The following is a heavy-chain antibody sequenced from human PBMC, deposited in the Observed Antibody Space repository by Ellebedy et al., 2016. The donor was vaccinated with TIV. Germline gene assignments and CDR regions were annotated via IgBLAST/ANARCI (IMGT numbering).Heavy chain of an antibody. CDR1: GGSISSGGYS. V-gene: IGHV4-61*08. CDR2: ISYSGST. CDR3: ARGSRGIFGHQFDY. D-gene: IGHD1-26*01. J-gene: IGHJ4*02. Sequence: SETLSLXCAVSGGSISSGGYSWSWIRQPPGKGLEWIGYISYSGSTNYNPSLKSRVTISVDTSKNQFSLKLSSVTAADTAVYYCARGSRGIFGHQFDYWGQGTLVTVSS.